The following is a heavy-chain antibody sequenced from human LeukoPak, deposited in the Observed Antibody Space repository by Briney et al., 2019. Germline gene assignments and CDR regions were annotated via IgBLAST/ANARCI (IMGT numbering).Heavy chain of an antibody. Sequence: PGGSLRLSCAASGFTFSAYWMHWVRQVPGKGLVWVSRISADGSSFSYADSVKGRFTTSRDNAKNTVYLQMNSLRAEDTAVYHCARGYGSSWFYFDYWGQGTPITVSS. V-gene: IGHV3-74*01. CDR1: GFTFSAYW. CDR3: ARGYGSSWFYFDY. CDR2: ISADGSSF. J-gene: IGHJ4*02. D-gene: IGHD6-13*01.